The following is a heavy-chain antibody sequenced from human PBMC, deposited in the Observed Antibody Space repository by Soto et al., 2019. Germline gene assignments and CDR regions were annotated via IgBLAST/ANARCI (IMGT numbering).Heavy chain of an antibody. CDR1: GGSINSYY. CDR3: ARGQGHYQGMDV. Sequence: QVQLQESGPGLVKPSETLSLTCTVSGGSINSYYWSWIRQPPGEGLEWIGYIYYSGSTNYNPSLKGRVTMSVDTSKNQFSLKLGSVTAADTAVYYCARGQGHYQGMDVGGQGTTVTVS. V-gene: IGHV4-59*01. CDR2: IYYSGST. J-gene: IGHJ6*02.